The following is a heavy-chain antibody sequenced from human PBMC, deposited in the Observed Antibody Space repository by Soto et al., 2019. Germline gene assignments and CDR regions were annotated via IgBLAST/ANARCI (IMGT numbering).Heavy chain of an antibody. V-gene: IGHV1-18*01. Sequence: ASVKVSCKASGYTFTSYGISWVRQAPGQGLEWMGWISAYNGNTSYAQKLQGRVTMTTDTSTSTAYMELRSLRSDDTAVYYCARTSDDFWSGYVETYYYYYGVDVWGQGTTVTVSS. CDR1: GYTFTSYG. CDR3: ARTSDDFWSGYVETYYYYYGVDV. J-gene: IGHJ6*02. D-gene: IGHD3-3*01. CDR2: ISAYNGNT.